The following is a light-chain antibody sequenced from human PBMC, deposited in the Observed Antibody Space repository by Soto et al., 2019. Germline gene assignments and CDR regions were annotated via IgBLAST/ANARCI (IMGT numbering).Light chain of an antibody. CDR3: AAWDDSLSVV. V-gene: IGLV1-47*01. J-gene: IGLJ1*01. CDR1: SSNIGSNY. CDR2: RNN. Sequence: QSVLTQPPSASGTPGQRVTISCSGSSSNIGSNYVYWYQQLPGTAPKLLIYRNNQRPLGVPDRFSGSKSGTSASLAISGLRSEDEADYYCAAWDDSLSVVFGTGTKLTVL.